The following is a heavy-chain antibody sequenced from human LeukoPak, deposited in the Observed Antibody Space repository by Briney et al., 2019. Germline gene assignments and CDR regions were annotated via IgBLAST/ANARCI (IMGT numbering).Heavy chain of an antibody. D-gene: IGHD6-13*01. CDR2: INPSGGST. CDR3: ARATGSSSWTPPGY. V-gene: IGHV1-46*01. J-gene: IGHJ4*02. CDR1: GYTFTSYY. Sequence: ASVKVSCKASGYTFTSYYMHWVRQAPGQGLEWMGIINPSGGSTSYAQKFQGRVTITRNTPISTAYMELSSLRSEDTAVYYCARATGSSSWTPPGYWGQGTLVTVSS.